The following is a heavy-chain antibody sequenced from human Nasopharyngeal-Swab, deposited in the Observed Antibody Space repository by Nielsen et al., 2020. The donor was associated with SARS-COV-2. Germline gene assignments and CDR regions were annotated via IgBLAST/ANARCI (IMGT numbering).Heavy chain of an antibody. Sequence: KVSCKGSGYSFTSYWIGWVRQMPGKGLEWMGLIYPGDSDTRYSPSFQGQVTISADKSISTAYLRWSSLKASDTAMYYCATHPYCSSTSCYSHWGQGTLVTVSS. J-gene: IGHJ4*02. CDR1: GYSFTSYW. D-gene: IGHD2-2*02. CDR2: IYPGDSDT. V-gene: IGHV5-51*01. CDR3: ATHPYCSSTSCYSH.